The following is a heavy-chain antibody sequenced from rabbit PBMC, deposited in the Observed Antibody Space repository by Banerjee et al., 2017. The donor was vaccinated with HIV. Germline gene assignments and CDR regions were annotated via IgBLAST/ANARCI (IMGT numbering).Heavy chain of an antibody. CDR1: GFTLSGYW. Sequence: QEQLEESGGDLVKPEGSLTLTCTASGFTLSGYWMSWVRQAPGKGLEWIGCIATGSGNTYYASWAKGRFTVSKTSSTTVTLQMTSLTAADTATYFCASSTDNGSNLWGPGTLVTVS. D-gene: IGHD7-1*01. J-gene: IGHJ4*01. V-gene: IGHV1S45*01. CDR2: IATGSGNT. CDR3: ASSTDNGSNL.